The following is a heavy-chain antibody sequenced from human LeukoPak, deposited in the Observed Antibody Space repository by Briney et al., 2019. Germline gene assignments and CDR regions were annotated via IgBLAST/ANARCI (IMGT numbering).Heavy chain of an antibody. D-gene: IGHD3-9*01. CDR2: IDPSDSYT. CDR3: ATLGDYDILTGSLDY. V-gene: IGHV5-10-1*01. J-gene: IGHJ4*02. CDR1: GYSSTSYW. Sequence: GESLKISCKGSGYSSTSYWISWVRQMPGKGLEWMGRIDPSDSYTNYSPSFQGHVTISADKSISTAYLQWSSLKASDTAMYYCATLGDYDILTGSLDYWGQGTLVTVSS.